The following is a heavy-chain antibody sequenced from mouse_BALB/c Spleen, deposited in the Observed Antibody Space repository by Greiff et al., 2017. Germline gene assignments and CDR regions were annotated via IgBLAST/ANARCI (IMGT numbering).Heavy chain of an antibody. CDR2: INPSTGYT. V-gene: IGHV1-7*01. J-gene: IGHJ4*01. Sequence: VQLVESGAELAKPGASVKMSCKASGYTFTSYWMHWVKQRPGQGLEWIGHINPSTGYTEYNQKFKDKATLTADKSSSTAYMQLSSLTSEDSAVYYCARLYYRYNYAMDYWGQGTSVTVSS. CDR1: GYTFTSYW. D-gene: IGHD2-14*01. CDR3: ARLYYRYNYAMDY.